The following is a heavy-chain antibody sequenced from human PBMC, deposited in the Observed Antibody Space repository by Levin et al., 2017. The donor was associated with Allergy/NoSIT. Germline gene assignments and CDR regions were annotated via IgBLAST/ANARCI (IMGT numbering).Heavy chain of an antibody. CDR2: IIPIFGTA. J-gene: IGHJ5*02. CDR3: ARQDYGDYPLRWFDP. D-gene: IGHD4-17*01. V-gene: IGHV1-69*13. Sequence: ASVKVSCKASGGTFSSYAISWVRQAPGQGLEWMGGIIPIFGTANYAQKFQGRVTITADESTSTAYMELSSLRSEDTAVYYCARQDYGDYPLRWFDPWGQGTLVTVSS. CDR1: GGTFSSYA.